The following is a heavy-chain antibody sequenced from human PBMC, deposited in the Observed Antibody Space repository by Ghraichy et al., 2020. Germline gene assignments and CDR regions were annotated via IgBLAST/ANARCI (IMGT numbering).Heavy chain of an antibody. Sequence: SETLSLTCTVSGASISSSSSYWGWIRQPPGMGMGLEWIGTIYYSGSADYNPSLKSRVTISVDTSKHQFSLKLSSVTAADTAVYYCARLDYNSPPYYFDYWGQGTLVTVSS. D-gene: IGHD3-16*01. J-gene: IGHJ4*02. CDR3: ARLDYNSPPYYFDY. CDR2: IYYSGSA. CDR1: GASISSSSSY. V-gene: IGHV4-39*07.